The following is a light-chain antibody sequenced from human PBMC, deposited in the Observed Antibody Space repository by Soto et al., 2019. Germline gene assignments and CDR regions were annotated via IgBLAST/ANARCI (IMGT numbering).Light chain of an antibody. V-gene: IGKV3-15*01. CDR1: QSVSSY. CDR3: QQYIKWPIT. J-gene: IGKJ5*01. CDR2: DAS. Sequence: ELVLTQSPATLSLSPGERATLSCRASQSVSSYSLAWYQKKPGQAPRLLISDASTRATGIPARFSGSGSGTEFTLTVSSLQSEDFAVYYCQQYIKWPITFGQGTRLEIK.